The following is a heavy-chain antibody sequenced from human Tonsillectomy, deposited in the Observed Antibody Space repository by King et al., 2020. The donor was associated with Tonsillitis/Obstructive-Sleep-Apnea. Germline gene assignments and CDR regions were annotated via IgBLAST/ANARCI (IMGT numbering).Heavy chain of an antibody. CDR3: FARWFDP. V-gene: IGHV3-15*07. CDR1: GFTFANAW. Sequence: VQLVESGGGLVKPGGSLRLSCAASGFTFANAWMHWIRQAPGKGLEWVGRIKSKADGGTIDYAAPVKGRFTISRDDSKNPLYLQLNSLKVEDTAVYYCFARWFDPWGQGTLVTVSS. D-gene: IGHD6-6*01. J-gene: IGHJ5*02. CDR2: IKSKADGGTI.